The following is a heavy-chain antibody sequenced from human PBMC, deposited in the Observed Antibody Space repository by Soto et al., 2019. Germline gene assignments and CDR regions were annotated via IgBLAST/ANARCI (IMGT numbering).Heavy chain of an antibody. D-gene: IGHD2-15*01. CDR3: ARERTDIVVVVAARTYYGMDV. CDR1: GFTFSSYG. J-gene: IGHJ6*02. CDR2: IWYDGSNK. V-gene: IGHV3-33*01. Sequence: QVQLVESGGGVVQPGRSLRLSCAASGFTFSSYGMHWVRQAPGKGLEWVAVIWYDGSNKYYADSVKGRFTISRDNSKNTLYLQMNSLRAEDTAVYYCARERTDIVVVVAARTYYGMDVWSQGTTVTVSS.